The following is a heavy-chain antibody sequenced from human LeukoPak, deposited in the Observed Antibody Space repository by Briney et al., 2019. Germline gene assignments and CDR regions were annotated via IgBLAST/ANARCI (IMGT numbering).Heavy chain of an antibody. CDR3: ARAYSSSWSYFDY. CDR2: IFHGGST. Sequence: SGTLSLTCAVSGGSISSSNWWSWVRQPPGKGLEWIGEIFHGGSTNYNPSLKSRVTISVDKSKNQFSLKLSSVTAADTAVYYCARAYSSSWSYFDYWGQGTLVTVSS. V-gene: IGHV4-4*02. D-gene: IGHD6-13*01. CDR1: GGSISSSNW. J-gene: IGHJ4*02.